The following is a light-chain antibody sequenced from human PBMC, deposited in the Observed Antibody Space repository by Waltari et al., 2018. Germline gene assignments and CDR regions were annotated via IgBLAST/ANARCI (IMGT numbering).Light chain of an antibody. J-gene: IGKJ1*01. Sequence: EVVLTQSPATLSVSPGERATPSGRASQSVNYYLAWYQQKDGQAPRLLIYGASTRATGIPARFSGSGSGTEFTLSISSLQSEDFAIYYCQQYDEWPRTFGHGTRVEI. CDR3: QQYDEWPRT. CDR2: GAS. CDR1: QSVNYY. V-gene: IGKV3-15*01.